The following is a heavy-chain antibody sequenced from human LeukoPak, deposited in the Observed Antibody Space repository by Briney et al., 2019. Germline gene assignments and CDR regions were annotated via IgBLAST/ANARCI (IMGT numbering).Heavy chain of an antibody. CDR1: GLTFSSYA. Sequence: PGGSLRLSCAASGLTFSSYAMTWVRQAPGRGLQWVSAISGSGISTYYADSVKGRFIISRDNSKNTLYLQMNGLRTEDTAVYYCAKRRSTVTSAWDAFDIWGQGTMVTVSS. CDR3: AKRRSTVTSAWDAFDI. CDR2: ISGSGIST. D-gene: IGHD4-17*01. J-gene: IGHJ3*02. V-gene: IGHV3-23*01.